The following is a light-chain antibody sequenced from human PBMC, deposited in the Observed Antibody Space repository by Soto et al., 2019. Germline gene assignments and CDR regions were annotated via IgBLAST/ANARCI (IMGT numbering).Light chain of an antibody. CDR1: QSVSSIY. J-gene: IGKJ4*01. V-gene: IGKV3-20*01. Sequence: EIALTQSPGTLSLSPGERATPPCRASQSVSSIYLAWYQQKPGQAPRLLIYGASSRPTGIPDRFSGSGSGTDFTLTISRLEPEDFAVYYCQQYGSSALTFGGGTKVDIK. CDR2: GAS. CDR3: QQYGSSALT.